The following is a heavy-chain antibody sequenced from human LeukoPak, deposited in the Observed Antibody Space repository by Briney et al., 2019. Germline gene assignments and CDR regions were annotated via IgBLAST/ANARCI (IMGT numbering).Heavy chain of an antibody. D-gene: IGHD6-13*01. J-gene: IGHJ4*02. V-gene: IGHV3-23*01. CDR2: ISGSGGST. Sequence: ETLSLTCTVSGGSISSSSYYWGWIRQPPGKGLEWVSAISGSGGSTYYADSVKGRFTISRDNSKNTLYLQMNSLRAEDTAVYYCAKDGGGIAAGNDYWGQGTLVTVS. CDR3: AKDGGGIAAGNDY. CDR1: GGSISSSSYY.